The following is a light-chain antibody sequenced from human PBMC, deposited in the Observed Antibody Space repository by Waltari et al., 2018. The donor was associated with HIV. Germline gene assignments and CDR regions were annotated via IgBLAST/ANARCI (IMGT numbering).Light chain of an antibody. CDR3: QSYDNRLRGV. Sequence: QSVLTQPPSVSGAPGQRVRISCTGTTFNIGAGHDVHWYQHLPGTAPKLLIFGSNNRPSGVPDRFSVSKSGSSASLAITGLQAGDEADYYCQSYDNRLRGVFGGGTKVTVL. J-gene: IGLJ3*02. V-gene: IGLV1-40*01. CDR1: TFNIGAGHD. CDR2: GSN.